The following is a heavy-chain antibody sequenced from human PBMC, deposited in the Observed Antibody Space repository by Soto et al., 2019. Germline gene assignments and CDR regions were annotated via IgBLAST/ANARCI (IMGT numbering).Heavy chain of an antibody. J-gene: IGHJ6*03. Sequence: QVQLVQSGAEVKKPGSSVKVSCKASGGTFSSYTISWVXQAXGQXXXWXGXIIPILGIANYAQKFQGRVTITADKSTSTAXMXXXXXRSEXXAXXXXXXXXXXXXXXXPXXYYYMDVWGKGTTVTVSS. CDR2: IIPILGIA. V-gene: IGHV1-69*02. CDR3: XXXXXXXXXXXPXXYYYMDV. CDR1: GGTFSSYT.